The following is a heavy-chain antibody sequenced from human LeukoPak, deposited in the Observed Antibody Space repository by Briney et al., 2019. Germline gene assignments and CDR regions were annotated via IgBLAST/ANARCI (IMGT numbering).Heavy chain of an antibody. J-gene: IGHJ5*02. Sequence: SETLSLTCTVSGGSISSSSYYWGWIRQPPGKGLEWIGSIYYSGSTYYNPSLKSRVTISVDTSKNQFSLKLSSVTAADTAVYYCARRPRLSTTLSSKAGFDPWGQGTLVTVSS. D-gene: IGHD2/OR15-2a*01. V-gene: IGHV4-39*01. CDR2: IYYSGST. CDR3: ARRPRLSTTLSSKAGFDP. CDR1: GGSISSSSYY.